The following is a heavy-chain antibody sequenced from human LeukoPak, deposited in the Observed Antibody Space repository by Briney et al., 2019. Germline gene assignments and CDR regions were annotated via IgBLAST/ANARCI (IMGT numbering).Heavy chain of an antibody. J-gene: IGHJ4*02. D-gene: IGHD6-19*01. Sequence: SETLSLTCTVSGGSISSYYWSWIRQPPGKGLEWIGYIYYSGSTNYNPSLKSRVTISVDTSKNQFSLKLSSVTAADTAVYYCARGPNSSGFEYWGQGTLSPSPQ. CDR1: GGSISSYY. CDR2: IYYSGST. V-gene: IGHV4-59*01. CDR3: ARGPNSSGFEY.